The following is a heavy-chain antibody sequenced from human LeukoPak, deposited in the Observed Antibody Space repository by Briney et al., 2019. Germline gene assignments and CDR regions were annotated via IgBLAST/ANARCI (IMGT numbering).Heavy chain of an antibody. V-gene: IGHV3-9*01. CDR2: ISWNSGSI. D-gene: IGHD2-15*01. J-gene: IGHJ4*02. CDR3: ARDHNLVARGFFDY. CDR1: GFTFDDYA. Sequence: GGSLRLSCAASGFTFDDYAMHWVRQAPGKGLEWVSGISWNSGSIGYADSVKGRFTISRDNAKNSLYLQMNSLRAEDTAVYYCARDHNLVARGFFDYWGQGTLVTVSS.